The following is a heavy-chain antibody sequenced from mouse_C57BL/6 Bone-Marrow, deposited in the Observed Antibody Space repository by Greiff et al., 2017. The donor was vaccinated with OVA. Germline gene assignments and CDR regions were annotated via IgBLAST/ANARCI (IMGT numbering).Heavy chain of an antibody. CDR2: IYPGSGNT. D-gene: IGHD3-2*02. CDR1: GYTFTDYY. J-gene: IGHJ4*01. V-gene: IGHV1-76*01. CDR3: ARKLRLHYAMDY. Sequence: VQLKESGAELVRPGASVKLSCKASGYTFTDYYINWVKQRPGQGLEWIARIYPGSGNTYYNEKFKGKATLTAEKSSSTAYMQLSSLTSEDSAVYFCARKLRLHYAMDYWGQGTSVTVSS.